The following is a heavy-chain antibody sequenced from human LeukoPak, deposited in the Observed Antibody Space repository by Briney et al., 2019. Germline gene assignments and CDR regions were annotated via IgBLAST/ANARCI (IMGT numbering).Heavy chain of an antibody. J-gene: IGHJ4*02. CDR3: ATSIGVAVAFDF. CDR1: GFTVSSNY. D-gene: IGHD6-19*01. CDR2: IGSASSYV. Sequence: GGSLRLSCAASGFTVSSNYMSWVRQAPGKGLEWVAFIGSASSYVFYADSVKGRFTISRDNAKNSLYLQMNSLKAEDTAIYYCATSIGVAVAFDFWGQGTLVTVSS. V-gene: IGHV3-21*04.